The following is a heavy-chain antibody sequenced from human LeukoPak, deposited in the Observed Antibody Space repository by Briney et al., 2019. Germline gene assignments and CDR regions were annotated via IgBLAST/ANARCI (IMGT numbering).Heavy chain of an antibody. J-gene: IGHJ4*02. V-gene: IGHV1-69*04. CDR2: IIPVFGVS. D-gene: IGHD3-10*01. Sequence: SVKVSCKASGGSFSNSVITWVRQAPGQGLEWMGRIIPVFGVSNFAQKLQGRVTMTTDTSTSTAYMELRSLRSDDTAVYYCARDLLSWFGELYNTAFDYWGQGTLVTVSS. CDR3: ARDLLSWFGELYNTAFDY. CDR1: GGSFSNSV.